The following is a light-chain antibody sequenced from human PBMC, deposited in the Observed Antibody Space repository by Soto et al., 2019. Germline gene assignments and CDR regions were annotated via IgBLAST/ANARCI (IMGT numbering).Light chain of an antibody. J-gene: IGKJ4*01. CDR1: QGMSRY. CDR3: QQLNSYPLT. V-gene: IGKV1-9*01. Sequence: DIQLTQSPYFLSASVGDRDTITCRASQGMSRYLAWYQQKPWKAPKFLIYAVSTLQSGVTSRFSGSGSGTEFALTISSLQPEDFATYYCQQLNSYPLTFGGGTKVEIK. CDR2: AVS.